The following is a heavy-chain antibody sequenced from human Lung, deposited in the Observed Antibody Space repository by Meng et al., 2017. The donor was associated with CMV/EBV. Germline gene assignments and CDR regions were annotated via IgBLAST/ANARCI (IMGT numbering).Heavy chain of an antibody. V-gene: IGHV1-69*05. CDR1: GGTFSNYP. CDR3: VTEGPLNWFDR. Sequence: SXXVSCKASGGTFSNYPVSWVRHAPGLGLEWMGGFIPIFGTPNYAQKFQGRLTITTDESTSTAYMALNSLRSEDTAVYYCVTEGPLNWFDRWGQGTLVTVSS. CDR2: FIPIFGTP. J-gene: IGHJ5*02.